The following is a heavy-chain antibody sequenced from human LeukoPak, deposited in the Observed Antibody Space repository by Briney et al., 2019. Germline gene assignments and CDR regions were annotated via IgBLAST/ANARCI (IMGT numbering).Heavy chain of an antibody. D-gene: IGHD2-21*02. CDR3: ARDSIRGNVVVTAISY. CDR1: GFTFSSYW. J-gene: IGHJ4*02. V-gene: IGHV3-7*01. Sequence: GGSLRLSCAASGFTFSSYWMSWVRQAPGKGLEWVANIKQDGSEKYYVDSVKGRFTISRDNAKNSLYLQMNSLRAEDTAVYYCARDSIRGNVVVTAISYWGQGTLVTVSS. CDR2: IKQDGSEK.